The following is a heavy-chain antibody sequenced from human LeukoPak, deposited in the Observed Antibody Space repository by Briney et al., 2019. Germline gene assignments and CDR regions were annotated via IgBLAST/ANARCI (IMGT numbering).Heavy chain of an antibody. V-gene: IGHV5-51*01. J-gene: IGHJ6*03. CDR2: IHPEDSYS. Sequence: GESLKISCKASGYVFIRHWIGWVRQVPGKGLEWMGVIHPEDSYSRCNAAFQGQATLSVDESTSTAYLQLSSLKASDTAIYYCARQNHYYYYVDVWGRGTTVTVSS. CDR1: GYVFIRHW. CDR3: ARQNHYYYYVDV.